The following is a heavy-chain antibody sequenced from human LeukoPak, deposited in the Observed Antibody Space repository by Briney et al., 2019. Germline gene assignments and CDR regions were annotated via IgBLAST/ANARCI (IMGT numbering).Heavy chain of an antibody. D-gene: IGHD6-13*01. V-gene: IGHV4-61*02. J-gene: IGHJ6*02. CDR3: ARDTAAATYYYYGMDV. Sequence: SETLSLTCTVSGGSISSGSYYWSWIRQPAGKGLEWIGRIYTSGSTNYNPSLKSRVTISVDTSKNRFSLKLSSVTAADTAVYYCARDTAAATYYYYGMDVWGQGTTVTVSS. CDR2: IYTSGST. CDR1: GGSISSGSYY.